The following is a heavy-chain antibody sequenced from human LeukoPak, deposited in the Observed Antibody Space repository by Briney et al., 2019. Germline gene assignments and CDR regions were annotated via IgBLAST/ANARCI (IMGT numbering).Heavy chain of an antibody. V-gene: IGHV3-48*03. CDR1: GFTFSSSE. D-gene: IGHD5-18*01. CDR2: ISNSGSII. CDR3: ARATGYSYLFDS. Sequence: PGGSLRLSCAASGFTFSSSEMNWVRQAPGKGLEWVSYISNSGSIIHYADSVKGRFTISRDNAKNSLTLQMNSLRAEDTAVYYCARATGYSYLFDSWGQGTLVTVSS. J-gene: IGHJ4*02.